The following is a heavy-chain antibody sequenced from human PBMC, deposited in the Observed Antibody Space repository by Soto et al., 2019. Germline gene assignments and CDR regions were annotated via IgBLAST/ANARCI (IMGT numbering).Heavy chain of an antibody. J-gene: IGHJ4*02. CDR3: ARGLKYYYDSSGYRSLGY. Sequence: SETLSLTCAVSGGSISSSNWWSWVRQPPGKGLEWIGEIYHSGSTNYNPSLKSRVTISVDKSKNQFSLKLSSVTAADTAVYYCARGLKYYYDSSGYRSLGYWGQGTLVTVSS. D-gene: IGHD3-22*01. CDR2: IYHSGST. CDR1: GGSISSSNW. V-gene: IGHV4-4*02.